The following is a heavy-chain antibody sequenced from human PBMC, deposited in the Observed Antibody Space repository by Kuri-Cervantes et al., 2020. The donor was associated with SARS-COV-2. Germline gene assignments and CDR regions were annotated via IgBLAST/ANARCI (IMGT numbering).Heavy chain of an antibody. J-gene: IGHJ5*02. CDR3: ARQDPPIVVVGRGWFDP. D-gene: IGHD2-21*01. CDR2: IIPIFGTA. Sequence: SVKVSCKASGGTFSSYAISWVRQAPGQGLEWMGGIIPIFGTANYAQKFQGRVTITTDESTSTAYMELSSLRSEDTAVYYCARQDPPIVVVGRGWFDPWGQGTLVTVSS. CDR1: GGTFSSYA. V-gene: IGHV1-69*05.